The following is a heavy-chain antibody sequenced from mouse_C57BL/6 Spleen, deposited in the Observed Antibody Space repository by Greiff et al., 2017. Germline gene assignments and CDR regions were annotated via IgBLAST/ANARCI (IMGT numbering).Heavy chain of an antibody. CDR2: IDPSDSET. CDR3: ARDYGSPDYYAMDY. Sequence: VQLQQPGAELVRPGSSVKLSCKASGYTFTSYWMHWVKQRPIQGLEWIGNIDPSDSETHYNQKFKDKATLTVDKSSSTAYMQLSSLTSEDSAVYYCARDYGSPDYYAMDYWGQGTSVTVSS. V-gene: IGHV1-52*01. D-gene: IGHD1-1*01. CDR1: GYTFTSYW. J-gene: IGHJ4*01.